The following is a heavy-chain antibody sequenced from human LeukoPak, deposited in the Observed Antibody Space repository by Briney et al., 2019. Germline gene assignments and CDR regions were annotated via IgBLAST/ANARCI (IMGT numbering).Heavy chain of an antibody. CDR2: ISAYKGNT. Sequence: ASVKVSCKASGYTFTRYGISWVRQAPGQGLEWMGWISAYKGNTKYAQKLQGRVTMTTDTSTRTAYMELRSLRSDDTAVYYCARGGRQWLVNYYYYYYMDVWGKGTTVTVSS. J-gene: IGHJ6*03. D-gene: IGHD6-19*01. CDR3: ARGGRQWLVNYYYYYYMDV. CDR1: GYTFTRYG. V-gene: IGHV1-18*01.